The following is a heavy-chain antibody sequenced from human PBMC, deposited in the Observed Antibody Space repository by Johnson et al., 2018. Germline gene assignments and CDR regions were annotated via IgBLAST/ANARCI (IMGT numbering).Heavy chain of an antibody. V-gene: IGHV3-9*01. Sequence: VQLVESGGGLVQPGRSLRLSCAASGFIFDDYAIHWVRQAPGKGLEWVSGISWNSGSIGYADSVKGRFTISRDNAQNSLYLQMNSLRPEDTALYYCAKDTGSSGYYYYMDVWGKGTTVTVSS. CDR2: ISWNSGSI. CDR3: AKDTGSSGYYYYMDV. CDR1: GFIFDDYA. J-gene: IGHJ6*03. D-gene: IGHD6-6*01.